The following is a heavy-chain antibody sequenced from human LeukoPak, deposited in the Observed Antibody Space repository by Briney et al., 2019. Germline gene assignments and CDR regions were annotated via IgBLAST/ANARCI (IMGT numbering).Heavy chain of an antibody. Sequence: GGSLRLSCAASGFTFSSYSMNWVRQAPGKGLEWVSSISSSSSYIYYADSVKGRFTISRDNAKNSLYLQMNSLRAEDTAVYYCARATAAAGSFDHWGQGTLVTVSS. CDR1: GFTFSSYS. CDR2: ISSSSSYI. V-gene: IGHV3-21*01. J-gene: IGHJ4*02. D-gene: IGHD6-13*01. CDR3: ARATAAAGSFDH.